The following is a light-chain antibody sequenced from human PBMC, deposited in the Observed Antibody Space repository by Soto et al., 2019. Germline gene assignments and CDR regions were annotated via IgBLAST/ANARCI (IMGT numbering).Light chain of an antibody. CDR2: EAA. J-gene: IGKJ1*01. CDR3: QQSNNYPWT. CDR1: QYIHNY. Sequence: DIQMTQSPSTLSASVGDRVTITCRASQYIHNYLAWYQQKPGEAPKLLIYEAANLESGVPSRFSGSGTGTEFTLTISSLQPDVFATYYCQQSNNYPWTFGQGTRVEI. V-gene: IGKV1-5*03.